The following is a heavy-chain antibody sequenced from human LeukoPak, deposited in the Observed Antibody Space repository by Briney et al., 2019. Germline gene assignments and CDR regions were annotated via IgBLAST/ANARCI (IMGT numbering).Heavy chain of an antibody. Sequence: EASVKVSCKASGYTFTSYGISWVRQAPGQGLEWMGWISAYNGHTEYAQKLQGRVTLTTDTSTSTAYMELRSLRSDDTAVYYCARDKWGLYSGIYQFDYWGQGTLVTVSS. CDR1: GYTFTSYG. CDR3: ARDKWGLYSGIYQFDY. J-gene: IGHJ4*02. CDR2: ISAYNGHT. D-gene: IGHD1-26*01. V-gene: IGHV1-18*01.